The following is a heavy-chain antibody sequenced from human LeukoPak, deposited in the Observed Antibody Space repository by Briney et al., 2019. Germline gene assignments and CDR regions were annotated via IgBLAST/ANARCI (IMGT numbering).Heavy chain of an antibody. Sequence: ASVKVSCKASGYTFTGYYMHWVRQAPGQGLEWMGWINPNSGGTNYAQKFQGRVTMTRDTSISTAYMELSRLRSDDTALYYCARDYSSGWYSVDYWGQGTLITVSS. CDR1: GYTFTGYY. CDR2: INPNSGGT. J-gene: IGHJ4*02. CDR3: ARDYSSGWYSVDY. V-gene: IGHV1-2*02. D-gene: IGHD6-19*01.